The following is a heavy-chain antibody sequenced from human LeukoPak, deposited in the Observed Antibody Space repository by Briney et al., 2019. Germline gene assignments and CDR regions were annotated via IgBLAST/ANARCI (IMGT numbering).Heavy chain of an antibody. J-gene: IGHJ4*02. Sequence: SETLSLTCAVYGGSFSGYYWSWIRQPPGKGLEWIGEINHSGSTNYNPSLKSRVTMSVDTSKNQFSLKLSSVTAADTAVYYCARGADSSGYYPFDYWGQGTLVTVSS. D-gene: IGHD3-22*01. V-gene: IGHV4-34*01. CDR1: GGSFSGYY. CDR2: INHSGST. CDR3: ARGADSSGYYPFDY.